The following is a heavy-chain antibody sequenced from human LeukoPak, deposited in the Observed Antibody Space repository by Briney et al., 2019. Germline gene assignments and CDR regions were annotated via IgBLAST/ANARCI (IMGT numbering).Heavy chain of an antibody. Sequence: PSETLSLTCAVYGGSFSGYYWSWIRQPPGKGLEWIGEINHSGSTNYNPSLKSRVTISVDTSKNQFSLKLSSVTAADTAVYYCARLMLRRPLPRYYYYMDVWGKGTTVTVSS. CDR1: GGSFSGYY. CDR2: INHSGST. D-gene: IGHD3-16*01. J-gene: IGHJ6*03. CDR3: ARLMLRRPLPRYYYYMDV. V-gene: IGHV4-34*01.